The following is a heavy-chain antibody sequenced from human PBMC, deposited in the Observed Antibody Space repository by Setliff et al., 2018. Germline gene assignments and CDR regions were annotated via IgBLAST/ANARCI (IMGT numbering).Heavy chain of an antibody. D-gene: IGHD3-3*01. CDR1: GGSISSGSYY. CDR2: IYTSGST. J-gene: IGHJ6*02. Sequence: SETLSLTCTVSGGSISSGSYYWSWIRQPAGKGLEWIGRIYTSGSTNYNPSLKSRVTISVDTSKNQFSLKLSSVTAADTAVYYCAGGGYYNFWSGYYSTQYYYYGMDVWGQGTTVTAP. CDR3: AGGGYYNFWSGYYSTQYYYYGMDV. V-gene: IGHV4-61*02.